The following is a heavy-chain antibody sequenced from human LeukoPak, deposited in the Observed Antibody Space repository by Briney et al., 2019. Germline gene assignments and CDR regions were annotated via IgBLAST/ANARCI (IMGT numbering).Heavy chain of an antibody. V-gene: IGHV4-4*07. CDR1: GGSISSYY. Sequence: KPSETLSLTCTVSGGSISSYYWSWIRQPAGKGLEWIGRIYSPGTNYNYNPSVKSRVTISIDTSKNQFPLKLTSVTAADTAVYYCARGIGTSYDSSRDAFDIWGQGTMVTVSS. CDR3: ARGIGTSYDSSRDAFDI. J-gene: IGHJ3*02. CDR2: IYSPGTNY. D-gene: IGHD3-22*01.